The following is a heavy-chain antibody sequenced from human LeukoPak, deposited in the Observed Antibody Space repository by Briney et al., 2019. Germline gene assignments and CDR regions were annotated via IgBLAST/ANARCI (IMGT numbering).Heavy chain of an antibody. CDR2: ISSRSSSI. Sequence: PGGSLRLSCAASGFTFSSYSMNWVRQAPGKGLEWVSYISSRSSSIYYADSVKGRFTLSRDNAKNSLYLQMNSLRDEDTAVYYCARESRGYCSSTSCQFDYWGQGTLVTVSS. J-gene: IGHJ4*02. D-gene: IGHD2-2*01. CDR1: GFTFSSYS. CDR3: ARESRGYCSSTSCQFDY. V-gene: IGHV3-48*02.